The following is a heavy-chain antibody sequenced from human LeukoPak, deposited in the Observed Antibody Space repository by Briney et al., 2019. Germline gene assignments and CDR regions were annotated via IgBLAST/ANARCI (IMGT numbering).Heavy chain of an antibody. Sequence: PSETLSLTCTVSGGSISNSSNYWGWIRQPPGKGLEWIMSLYYSGSTYYNPSLKSRVTISVDTSKNQFSLKLSSVTAADTAVYYCARPQIAAAQVEWFDPWGQGTLVTVSS. CDR2: LYYSGST. CDR3: ARPQIAAAQVEWFDP. J-gene: IGHJ5*02. D-gene: IGHD6-13*01. V-gene: IGHV4-39*01. CDR1: GGSISNSSNY.